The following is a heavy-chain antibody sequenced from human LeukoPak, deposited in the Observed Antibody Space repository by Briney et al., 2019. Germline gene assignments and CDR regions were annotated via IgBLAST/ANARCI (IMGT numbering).Heavy chain of an antibody. Sequence: GGSLRLSRTASGFTSTNFAMSWVRKAPGKGLEWVSSMSGVGVSTYYADSVKGRFTISRDNSKNTLYLQMHSLRAEDTAVYYCAKVRTGHYFDYWGQGTLVTVSS. CDR3: AKVRTGHYFDY. CDR2: MSGVGVST. CDR1: GFTSTNFA. V-gene: IGHV3-23*01. J-gene: IGHJ4*02. D-gene: IGHD3/OR15-3a*01.